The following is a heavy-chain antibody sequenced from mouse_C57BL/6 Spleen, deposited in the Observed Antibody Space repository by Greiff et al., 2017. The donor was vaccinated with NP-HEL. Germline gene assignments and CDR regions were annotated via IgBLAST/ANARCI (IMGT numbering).Heavy chain of an antibody. Sequence: QVQLQQPGAELVKPGASVKLSCKASGYTFTSYWMHWVKQRPGQGLEWIGMIHPNSGSTNYNAKFKSKATLTVDKSSSTAYMQLSRLTSEDAAVYCGARDGSSYYYAMDYWGQGTSVTVSS. V-gene: IGHV1-64*01. CDR2: IHPNSGST. CDR1: GYTFTSYW. D-gene: IGHD1-1*01. J-gene: IGHJ4*01. CDR3: ARDGSSYYYAMDY.